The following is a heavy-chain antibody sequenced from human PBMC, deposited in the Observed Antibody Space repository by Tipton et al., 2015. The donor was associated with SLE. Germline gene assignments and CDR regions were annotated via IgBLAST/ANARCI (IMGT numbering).Heavy chain of an antibody. J-gene: IGHJ5*01. Sequence: LRLSCSVYDGSFSGYYWSWIRQHPEKGLEWIGYIYYTGSTSYNPSLESRVTISVDTSKNQFSLRLTSVTAADSAVYFCARAPDLPAAYDSWGQGTLVTVSS. D-gene: IGHD2-2*01. CDR2: IYYTGST. CDR1: DGSFSGYY. CDR3: ARAPDLPAAYDS. V-gene: IGHV4-31*02.